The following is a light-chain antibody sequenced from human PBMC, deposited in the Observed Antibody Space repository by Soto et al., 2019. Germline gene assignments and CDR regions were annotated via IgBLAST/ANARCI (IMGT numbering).Light chain of an antibody. Sequence: QSVLTQPPSASGSPGQSVTISCTGTSSDVGNSNYVSWYQHHPGEAPKLMIYEVSQRPSGVPDRFSGSKSGNTASLTVSGLQADDEADYYSYSHAGDSYVFGTGTKVTVL. CDR2: EVS. CDR3: YSHAGDSYV. J-gene: IGLJ1*01. CDR1: SSDVGNSNY. V-gene: IGLV2-8*01.